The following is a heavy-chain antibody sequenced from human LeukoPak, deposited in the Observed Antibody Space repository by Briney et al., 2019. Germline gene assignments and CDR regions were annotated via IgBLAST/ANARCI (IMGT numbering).Heavy chain of an antibody. CDR1: GFTFSTYA. Sequence: PGGSLRLSCAASGFTFSTYAMRWVRQAPGKGLEWVSAISGSGGSTYYADSVKGRFTISRDNSKNTLYLQMNRLRAEDTAVYYCAKEGVVAATLVLFDGMDVWGQGTTVTVSS. CDR2: ISGSGGST. CDR3: AKEGVVAATLVLFDGMDV. D-gene: IGHD2-15*01. V-gene: IGHV3-23*01. J-gene: IGHJ6*02.